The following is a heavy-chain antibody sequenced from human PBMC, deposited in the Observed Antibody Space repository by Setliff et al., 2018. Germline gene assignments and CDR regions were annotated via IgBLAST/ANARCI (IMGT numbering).Heavy chain of an antibody. D-gene: IGHD1-1*01. J-gene: IGHJ6*03. CDR2: IRSRNDGGTT. Sequence: PGGSLRLSCAASGLTFSHAWMTWVRQSPGKGLEWVGRIRSRNDGGTTDYAAPVKGRFTFSRDDSKNTLYLQMNNLKTEDTATYYCTSAKLERRTGHYYYMDVWGKGTTVTVSS. CDR3: TSAKLERRTGHYYYMDV. CDR1: GLTFSHAW. V-gene: IGHV3-15*01.